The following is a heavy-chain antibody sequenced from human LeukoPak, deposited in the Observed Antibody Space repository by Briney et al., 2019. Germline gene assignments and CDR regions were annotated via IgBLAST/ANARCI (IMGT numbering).Heavy chain of an antibody. V-gene: IGHV4-59*12. Sequence: PSETLSLTCTVSGGSISSYYWSWIRQPPGKGLEWIGYIYYSGSTNYNPSLKSRVTISVDTSKNQFSLKLTSVTAADTAVYYCARAPSNHFDYWGQGTLVTVSS. CDR3: ARAPSNHFDY. CDR2: IYYSGST. CDR1: GGSISSYY. J-gene: IGHJ4*02.